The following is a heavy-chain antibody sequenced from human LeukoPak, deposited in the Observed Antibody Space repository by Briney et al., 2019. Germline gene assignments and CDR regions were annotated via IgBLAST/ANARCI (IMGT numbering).Heavy chain of an antibody. CDR2: IYTSGST. V-gene: IGHV4-4*07. CDR3: ARHLGILEWLSNGYYMDV. D-gene: IGHD3-3*01. CDR1: GGSISSYY. J-gene: IGHJ6*03. Sequence: PSETLSLTCTVSGGSISSYYWSWIRQPAGKGLEWIGRIYTSGSTNYNPSLKSRVTMSVDTSKNQFSLKLSSVTAADTAVYYCARHLGILEWLSNGYYMDVWGKGTTVTVSS.